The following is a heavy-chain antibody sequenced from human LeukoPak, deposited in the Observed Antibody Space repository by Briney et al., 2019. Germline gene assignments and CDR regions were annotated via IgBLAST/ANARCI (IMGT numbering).Heavy chain of an antibody. V-gene: IGHV3-30*01. CDR1: GCTFSSYA. CDR2: ISYDGSNK. J-gene: IGHJ4*02. CDR3: AREGYSYGGAY. D-gene: IGHD5-18*01. Sequence: GGSLRLSCAASGCTFSSYAMHWVRQAPGKGLEWVAVISYDGSNKYYADSVKGRFTISRDNSKNTLYLQMNSLRAEDTAVYYCAREGYSYGGAYWGQGTLVTVSS.